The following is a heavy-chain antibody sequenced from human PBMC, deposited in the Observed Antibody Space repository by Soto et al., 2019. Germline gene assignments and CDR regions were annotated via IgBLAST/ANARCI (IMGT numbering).Heavy chain of an antibody. J-gene: IGHJ6*03. CDR2: IIPILGIA. CDR3: AREKEESVVVPAAMYYYYYMDV. Sequence: GASVKVSCKASGVTFSSYTISWVRQAPGQGLEWMGRIIPILGIANYAQKFQGRVTITADKSTSTAYMELSSLRSEDTAVYYCAREKEESVVVPAAMYYYYYMDVWGKGTTVTVSS. D-gene: IGHD2-2*01. CDR1: GVTFSSYT. V-gene: IGHV1-69*04.